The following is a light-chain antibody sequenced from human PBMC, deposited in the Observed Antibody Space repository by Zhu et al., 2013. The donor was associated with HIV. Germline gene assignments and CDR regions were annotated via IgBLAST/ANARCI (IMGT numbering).Light chain of an antibody. CDR1: QSVGAY. CDR2: DAS. CDR3: QQRSNWPPFT. J-gene: IGKJ4*01. V-gene: IGKV3-11*01. Sequence: EIVLTQSPITLSLSPGERATLSCRASQSVGAYLSWYQLKPGQVPRLLIYDASNRATGIPARFSGSGSGTDFTLTISSLEPEDFAVYYCQQRSNWPPFTFGGGTKVEIK.